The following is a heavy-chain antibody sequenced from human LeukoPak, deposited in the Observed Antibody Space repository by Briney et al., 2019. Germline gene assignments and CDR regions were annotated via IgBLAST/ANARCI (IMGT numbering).Heavy chain of an antibody. Sequence: GGSLRLSCVASGFTFSNYAMSWVRQAPGKGLDWVSVISGSAGKIRYAGSVKGRFTISRDNAKNSLYLQMNSLRAEDTAVYYCARPAAANYWYFDYWGQGTLVTVSS. V-gene: IGHV3-23*01. D-gene: IGHD2-2*01. CDR1: GFTFSNYA. J-gene: IGHJ4*02. CDR3: ARPAAANYWYFDY. CDR2: ISGSAGKI.